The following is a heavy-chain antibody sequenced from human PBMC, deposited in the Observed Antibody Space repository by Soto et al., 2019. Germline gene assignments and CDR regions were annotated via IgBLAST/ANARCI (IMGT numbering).Heavy chain of an antibody. D-gene: IGHD6-6*01. J-gene: IGHJ4*02. CDR3: ARGAPIAARWFDY. CDR2: INHSGST. CDR1: GGSSSGYY. Sequence: LSLTCAVYGGSSSGYYWSWIRQPPGKGLEWIGEINHSGSTNYNPSLKSRVTISVDTSKNQFSLKLSSVTAADTAVYYCARGAPIAARWFDYWGQGTLVTVSS. V-gene: IGHV4-34*01.